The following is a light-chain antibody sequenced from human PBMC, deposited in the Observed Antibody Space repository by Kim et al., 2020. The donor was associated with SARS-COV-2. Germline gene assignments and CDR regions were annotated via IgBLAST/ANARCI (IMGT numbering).Light chain of an antibody. J-gene: IGLJ3*02. CDR3: AAWDDSLNGWV. V-gene: IGLV1-44*01. CDR2: SNN. Sequence: GQRVTIPCSGSNSNIVSNTVNWYRQLPGAAPKLLIYSNNQRPSGVPDRFSASESGTSASLAISGLQSEDEADYYCAAWDDSLNGWVFGGGTQLTVL. CDR1: NSNIVSNT.